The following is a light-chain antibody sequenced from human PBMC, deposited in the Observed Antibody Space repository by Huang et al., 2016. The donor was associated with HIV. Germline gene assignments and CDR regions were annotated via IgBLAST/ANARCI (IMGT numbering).Light chain of an antibody. Sequence: DIQMTQSPSSLSASVGDRVTITCRARQSITTYLNWYQQKPGKAPNLLIYATASLQSGVPSRFSGRGSGTEFTLTISSLQADDFATYYCQQGYTTSWTFGPGTKVE. V-gene: IGKV1-39*01. J-gene: IGKJ1*01. CDR1: QSITTY. CDR3: QQGYTTSWT. CDR2: ATA.